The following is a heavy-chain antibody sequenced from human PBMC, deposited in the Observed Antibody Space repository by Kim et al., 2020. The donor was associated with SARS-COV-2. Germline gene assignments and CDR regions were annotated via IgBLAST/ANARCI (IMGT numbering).Heavy chain of an antibody. CDR2: IYYSGST. J-gene: IGHJ3*02. V-gene: IGHV4-39*07. Sequence: SETLSLTCTVSGGSISSSSYYWGWIRQPPGKGLEWIGSIYYSGSTYYNPSLKSRVTISVDTSKNQFSLKLSSVTAAETAVYYCANYGDSDAFDIWRQGTMVTVSS. CDR3: ANYGDSDAFDI. CDR1: GGSISSSSYY. D-gene: IGHD4-17*01.